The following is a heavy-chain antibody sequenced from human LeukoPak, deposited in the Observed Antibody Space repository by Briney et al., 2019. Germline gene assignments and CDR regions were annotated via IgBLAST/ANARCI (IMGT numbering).Heavy chain of an antibody. Sequence: SETLSLTCIVSGGSISGYYWNWIRQPAGKGLEWIGRIYINGNTNYNPSVKSRATMSVDTSRDQFSLKLSSVTAADTAVYYCARTTEGGYSYGYFYYYYMDVWGKGTTVTISS. CDR3: ARTTEGGYSYGYFYYYYMDV. J-gene: IGHJ6*03. CDR2: IYINGNT. CDR1: GGSISGYY. D-gene: IGHD5-18*01. V-gene: IGHV4-4*07.